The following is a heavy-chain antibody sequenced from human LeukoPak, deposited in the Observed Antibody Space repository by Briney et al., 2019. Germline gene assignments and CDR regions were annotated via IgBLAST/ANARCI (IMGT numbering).Heavy chain of an antibody. CDR1: GYSFTAFY. J-gene: IGHJ4*02. Sequence: ASVKVSCKASGYSFTAFYIHWVRQAPGQGLEWMGWIHPRSGETNYAYKFRGRVTMTRDTSISTTYMDLGSLGSDDTAVYYCARGNRGARYFDYWGQGTLVTVSS. D-gene: IGHD3-10*01. CDR3: ARGNRGARYFDY. CDR2: IHPRSGET. V-gene: IGHV1-2*02.